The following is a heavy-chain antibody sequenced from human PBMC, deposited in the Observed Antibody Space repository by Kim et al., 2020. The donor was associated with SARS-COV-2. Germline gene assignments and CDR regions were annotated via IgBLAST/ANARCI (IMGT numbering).Heavy chain of an antibody. J-gene: IGHJ6*02. V-gene: IGHV1-69*04. CDR2: IIPILGIA. D-gene: IGHD7-27*01. Sequence: SVKVSCKASGGTFSSYAISWVRQAPGQGLEWMGRIIPILGIANYAQKFQGRVTITADKSTSTAYMELSSLRSEDTAVYYCARASNWGSDNYYYGMDVWGQGTTVTVSS. CDR3: ARASNWGSDNYYYGMDV. CDR1: GGTFSSYA.